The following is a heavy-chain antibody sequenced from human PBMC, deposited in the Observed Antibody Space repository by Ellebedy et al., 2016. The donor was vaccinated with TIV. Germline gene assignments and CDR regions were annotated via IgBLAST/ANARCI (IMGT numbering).Heavy chain of an antibody. CDR1: GGSFSGYY. CDR3: ARLRLGSDI. V-gene: IGHV4-34*01. CDR2: INHSGST. D-gene: IGHD3-10*01. Sequence: SETLSLXXAVYGGSFSGYYWSWIRQPPGKGLEWIGEINHSGSTNYNPSLKSRVTISVDTSKNQFSLKLSSVTAADTAVYYCARLRLGSDIWGQGTMVTVSS. J-gene: IGHJ3*02.